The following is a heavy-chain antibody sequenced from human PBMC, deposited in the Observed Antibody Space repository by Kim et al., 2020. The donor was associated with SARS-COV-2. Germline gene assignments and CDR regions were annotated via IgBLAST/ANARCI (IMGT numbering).Heavy chain of an antibody. CDR1: GFTFSSYW. Sequence: GGSLRLSCAASGFTFSSYWMSWVRQAPGKGVEWVANIKQDGSEKYYVDSVKGRFTISRDNAKNSLYLQMNSLRAEDTAVYYCARVISITMIVVVPFEYFDYWGQGTLVTVSS. CDR2: IKQDGSEK. D-gene: IGHD3-22*01. J-gene: IGHJ4*02. V-gene: IGHV3-7*03. CDR3: ARVISITMIVVVPFEYFDY.